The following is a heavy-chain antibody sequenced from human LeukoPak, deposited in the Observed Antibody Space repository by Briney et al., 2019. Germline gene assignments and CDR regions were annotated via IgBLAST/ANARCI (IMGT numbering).Heavy chain of an antibody. J-gene: IGHJ5*02. Sequence: RASAKVSCKTSGYSFTDYYMHWVGQAPGQGLEWMGWINPNSGGTSSAKKFQGRVTMTRDTSITTVYMEVSWLTSDDTAIYYCARADRLHGGPYLIGPWGQGTLVTVSS. CDR3: ARADRLHGGPYLIGP. CDR1: GYSFTDYY. D-gene: IGHD2-21*01. CDR2: INPNSGGT. V-gene: IGHV1-2*02.